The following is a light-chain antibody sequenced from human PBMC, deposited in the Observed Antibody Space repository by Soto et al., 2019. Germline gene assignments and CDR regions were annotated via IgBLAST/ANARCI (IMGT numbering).Light chain of an antibody. V-gene: IGKV3-20*01. CDR2: GSS. CDR1: QSVSSSY. Sequence: EIVLTQSPGTLSLSPGERATLSCRASQSVSSSYLAWYQQKPGQAPRLLIYGSSSRTTGIPDRFSGSGSGTDFPLTISRLEPEDSAEYYCQQNGSSPCTFGQGTKLEIK. CDR3: QQNGSSPCT. J-gene: IGKJ2*01.